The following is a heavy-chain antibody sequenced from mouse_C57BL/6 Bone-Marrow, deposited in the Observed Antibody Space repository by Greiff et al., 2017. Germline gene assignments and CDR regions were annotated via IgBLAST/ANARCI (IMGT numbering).Heavy chain of an antibody. J-gene: IGHJ4*01. V-gene: IGHV1-81*01. CDR1: GYTFTSYG. CDR3: ARQLFYAMDY. Sequence: QVQLKRSGAELARPGASVKLSCKASGYTFTSYGISWVKQRTGQGLEWIGEIYPRSGNTYYNEKFKGKATLTADKSSSTAYMELRSLTSEDSAVYFCARQLFYAMDYWGQGTSVTVSS. D-gene: IGHD3-1*01. CDR2: IYPRSGNT.